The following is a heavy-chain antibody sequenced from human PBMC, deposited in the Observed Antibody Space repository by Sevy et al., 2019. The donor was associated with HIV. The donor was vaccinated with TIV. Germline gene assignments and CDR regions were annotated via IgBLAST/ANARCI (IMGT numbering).Heavy chain of an antibody. J-gene: IGHJ5*02. D-gene: IGHD2-2*01. CDR2: INHSGST. CDR3: ARSPPVVVVPGAPSWFDP. V-gene: IGHV4-34*01. CDR1: GGSFSGYY. Sequence: SETLSLTCAVYGGSFSGYYWNWIRQSPGKGLEWIGEINHSGSTHYNPPLKSRFTISVDTSKKQFSLKLNSVTAVDSAVYFCARSPPVVVVPGAPSWFDPWGQGTLVTVSS.